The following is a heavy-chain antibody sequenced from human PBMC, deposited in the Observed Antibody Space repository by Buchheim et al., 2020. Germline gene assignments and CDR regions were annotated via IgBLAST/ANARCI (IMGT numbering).Heavy chain of an antibody. CDR2: INPNTGAT. D-gene: IGHD6-13*01. J-gene: IGHJ4*02. V-gene: IGHV1-2*02. CDR1: GYTFTDYY. Sequence: QVQLVQSGADVKKPGASVKVSCKASGYTFTDYYIHWVRQAPGQGLEWMGWINPNTGATNFAQKFQGRVTMTRDTSISTASMEVSTLRSDDTAIYYCATTAVDRRQLGLNYWGQGSL. CDR3: ATTAVDRRQLGLNY.